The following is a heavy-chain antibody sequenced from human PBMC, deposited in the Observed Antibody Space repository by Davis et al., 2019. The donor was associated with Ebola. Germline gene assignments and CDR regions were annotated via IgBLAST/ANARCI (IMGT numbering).Heavy chain of an antibody. Sequence: GESLKISCAASGFTFSSYWIHWVRQAPGKGLVWVSRINTDGSRTRDADSVKGRFTISRGNAKNTLYLQMNSLRAEDTAVYYCARVLSYCSGGSCPGGSDHWGQGTLVTVSS. V-gene: IGHV3-74*01. D-gene: IGHD2-15*01. CDR1: GFTFSSYW. J-gene: IGHJ4*02. CDR3: ARVLSYCSGGSCPGGSDH. CDR2: INTDGSRT.